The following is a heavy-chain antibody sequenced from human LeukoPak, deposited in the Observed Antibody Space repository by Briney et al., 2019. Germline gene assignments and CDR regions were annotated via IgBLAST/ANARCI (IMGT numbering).Heavy chain of an antibody. CDR2: MYYDGISK. D-gene: IGHD1-26*01. CDR1: GFTFSSYG. V-gene: IGHV3-33*01. CDR3: ARDLGYYRADY. J-gene: IGHJ4*02. Sequence: GGSLRLSCAASGFTFSSYGMHWVRQAPGKGLEWVAVMYYDGISKYYADSVKGRFTISRDNSQNTLYLQMNSLRVEDTAVYYCARDLGYYRADYWGQGTLVTVSS.